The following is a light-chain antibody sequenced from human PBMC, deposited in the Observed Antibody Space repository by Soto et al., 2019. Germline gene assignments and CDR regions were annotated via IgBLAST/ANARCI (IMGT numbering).Light chain of an antibody. Sequence: QSVLTQPPSASGTPGQRVTISCSGSSSNIGRSYVFWYKQLPGTAPRLLIYRNNQRPSGVPDRFAGSKSGTGASLAISGRRSDDDAVYYCSAWDDRLSGVVFGGGTKLTVL. CDR3: SAWDDRLSGVV. CDR1: SSNIGRSY. J-gene: IGLJ2*01. V-gene: IGLV1-47*01. CDR2: RNN.